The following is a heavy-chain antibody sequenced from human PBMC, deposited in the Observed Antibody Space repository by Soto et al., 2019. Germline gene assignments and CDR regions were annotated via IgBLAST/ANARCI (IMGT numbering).Heavy chain of an antibody. J-gene: IGHJ4*02. CDR1: GYTLTDNY. V-gene: IGHV1-2*02. CDR3: ARSLTTLTTWLDY. D-gene: IGHD4-17*01. Sequence: QVQLVQSGAEVKRPGASVKVSCKASGYTLTDNYMHWVREAPGQGLEWMGWINPNGGTNYAQKFQSRVTMTRDTSIRTAYMELSRLRSDDTAVYYCARSLTTLTTWLDYWGQGTLVTVAS. CDR2: INPNGGT.